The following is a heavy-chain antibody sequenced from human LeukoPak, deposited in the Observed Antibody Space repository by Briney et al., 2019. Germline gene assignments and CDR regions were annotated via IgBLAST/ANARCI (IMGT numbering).Heavy chain of an antibody. CDR2: INHSGST. CDR3: ARQGYYGSGCYYEEMYNWFDP. J-gene: IGHJ5*02. D-gene: IGHD3-10*01. V-gene: IGHV4-38-2*02. CDR1: GHPINSGYY. Sequence: SETLSLTCTVSGHPINSGYYWGWLRPPPGKGLERIGEINHSGSTTYNPSEKSRVNIQGDTPKNLFSPNLSSVTAGHTAVYYCARQGYYGSGCYYEEMYNWFDPWGQGTLVTVSS.